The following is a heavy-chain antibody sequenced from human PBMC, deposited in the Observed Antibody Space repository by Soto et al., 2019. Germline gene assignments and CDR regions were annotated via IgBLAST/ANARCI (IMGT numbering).Heavy chain of an antibody. CDR3: ARENFNYYDSSQFDY. D-gene: IGHD3-22*01. CDR1: GYSFTGYY. J-gene: IGHJ4*02. V-gene: IGHV1-2*04. CDR2: INPNSGGT. Sequence: ASVKVSCKASGYSFTGYYMHWVRQAPGQGLEWMGWINPNSGGTNYAQKFQGWVTMTRDTSISTAYMELSRLRSDDTAVYYCARENFNYYDSSQFDYWGQGTLVTVSS.